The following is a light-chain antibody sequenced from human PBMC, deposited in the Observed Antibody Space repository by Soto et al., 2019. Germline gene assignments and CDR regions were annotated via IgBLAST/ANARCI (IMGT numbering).Light chain of an antibody. CDR1: NIGSKS. CDR2: YDS. J-gene: IGLJ2*01. V-gene: IGLV3-21*04. Sequence: SYELTQPPSVSVAPGKTARITCGGNNIGSKSVHWYQQKPGQAPVLVIYYDSDRPSGIPERFSGSNSGNTATLTISRVEAGDEADYYWQVWDSSSDHRVVFGGGTKRTVL. CDR3: QVWDSSSDHRVV.